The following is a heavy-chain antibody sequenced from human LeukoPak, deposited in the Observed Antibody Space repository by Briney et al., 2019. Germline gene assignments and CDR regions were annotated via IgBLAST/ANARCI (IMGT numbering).Heavy chain of an antibody. CDR3: VFRAFDI. Sequence: GGTLRLSCAASGFTFSSSGMIWVRQAPGKGLEWVSAISGSGDRTYHADSVKGRFTISRDNSKNTLYLQMNSLRAEDTAVYYCVFRAFDIWGQGTMVTVSS. CDR2: ISGSGDRT. J-gene: IGHJ3*02. V-gene: IGHV3-23*01. CDR1: GFTFSSSG.